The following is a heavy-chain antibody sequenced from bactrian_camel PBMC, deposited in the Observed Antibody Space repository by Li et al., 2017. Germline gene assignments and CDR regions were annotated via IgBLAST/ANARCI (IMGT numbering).Heavy chain of an antibody. CDR1: EDVFPCG. CDR3: AASVRRFSIGNMDRTECTSDVRH. Sequence: HVQLVESGGGSVQAGGSLKLACRTSEDVFPCGMAWYRQPPGKERELVASISSDGTTIYAHSVKDRFTVSKDSDKNTLYLQMSSLKIEDAAVYYCAASVRRFSIGNMDRTECTSDVRHWGRGTQVTVS. CDR2: ISSDGTT. V-gene: IGHV3S53*01. J-gene: IGHJ4*01. D-gene: IGHD1*01.